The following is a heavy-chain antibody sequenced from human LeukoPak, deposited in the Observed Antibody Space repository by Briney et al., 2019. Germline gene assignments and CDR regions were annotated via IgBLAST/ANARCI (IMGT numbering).Heavy chain of an antibody. CDR3: ARDPPYCSGGSCYSWFDP. J-gene: IGHJ5*02. CDR1: GGTFNSYA. D-gene: IGHD2-15*01. Sequence: GASVKVSCKASGGTFNSYAISWVRQAPGQGLEWMGRIIPILGIANYAQKFQGRVTITADKSTSTAYMELSSLRSEDTAVYYCARDPPYCSGGSCYSWFDPWGQGTLVTVSS. V-gene: IGHV1-69*04. CDR2: IIPILGIA.